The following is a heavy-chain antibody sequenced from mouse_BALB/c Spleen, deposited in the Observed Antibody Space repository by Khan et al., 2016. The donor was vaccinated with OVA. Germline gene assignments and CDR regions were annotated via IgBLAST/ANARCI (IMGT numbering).Heavy chain of an antibody. J-gene: IGHJ3*01. CDR2: IDPNNGAA. Sequence: QVRLQQSGAELVKPGASVRLSCKASGYIFTSYYMYWVKQRPGQGLEWIGEIDPNNGAANFNEKFKTKATLTVDKSSSTTYMQLSSLTSEDSAVYYCIRSGYGSCAYWGPGTLVTGSA. CDR3: IRSGYGSCAY. D-gene: IGHD2-2*01. CDR1: GYIFTSYY. V-gene: IGHV1-53*01.